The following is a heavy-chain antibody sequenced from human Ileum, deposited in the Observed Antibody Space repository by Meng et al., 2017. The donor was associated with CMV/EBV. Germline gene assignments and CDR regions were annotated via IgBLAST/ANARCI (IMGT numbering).Heavy chain of an antibody. CDR1: GDSISCFF. CDR2: IYISGIS. V-gene: IGHV4-4*07. D-gene: IGHD5-18*01. J-gene: IGHJ4*02. Sequence: QVQLQESGPRLVKASATLSLTCSVSGDSISCFFWSWIRQPAGKGLEWIGRIYISGISNYNPSLKSRVTISEDTSKNQFSLKLSSVTAADTAVYYCAREKVQFWSFEYWGQGSLVTVSS. CDR3: AREKVQFWSFEY.